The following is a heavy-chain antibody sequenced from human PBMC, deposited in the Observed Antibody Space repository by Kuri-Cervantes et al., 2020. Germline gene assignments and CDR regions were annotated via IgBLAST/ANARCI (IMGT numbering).Heavy chain of an antibody. V-gene: IGHV1-2*02. D-gene: IGHD6-6*01. CDR1: GYTFTGYY. CDR3: ARVWEIAARPVFFDY. Sequence: ASVKVSCKASGYTFTGYYMHWVRQAPGQGLEWMGWINPNSGGTNYAQKSQGRVTMTRDTSISTAYMELSRLRSDDTAVYYCARVWEIAARPVFFDYWGQGTLVTVSS. CDR2: INPNSGGT. J-gene: IGHJ4*02.